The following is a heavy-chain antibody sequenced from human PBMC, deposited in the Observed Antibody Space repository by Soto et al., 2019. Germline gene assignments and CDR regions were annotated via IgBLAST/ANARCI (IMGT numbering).Heavy chain of an antibody. CDR1: GGSFSGYY. J-gene: IGHJ5*02. CDR3: AREGRWLRWGSWFDP. CDR2: INHSGST. D-gene: IGHD5-12*01. Sequence: QVQLQQWGAGLLKPSETLSLTCAVYGGSFSGYYWSWIRQPPGKGLEWIGEINHSGSTNYNPSLKSRVTISVDTSKNQFSLKLSSVTAADTAVYYCAREGRWLRWGSWFDPWGQGTLVTVSS. V-gene: IGHV4-34*01.